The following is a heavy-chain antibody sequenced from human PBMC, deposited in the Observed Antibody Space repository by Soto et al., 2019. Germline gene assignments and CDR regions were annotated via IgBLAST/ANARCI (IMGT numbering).Heavy chain of an antibody. CDR3: AGRIAAGGGLDV. J-gene: IGHJ6*02. Sequence: EVQLVESGGGLVKPGGSLRLSCAASGFTFSSHTMTWVRQAPGKGLEWVSSISSSSGYIHYADSVKGRFTISRDNANNSLYLQMNSLRAEDKALYYCAGRIAAGGGLDVWGQGTTVSVSS. CDR1: GFTFSSHT. V-gene: IGHV3-21*02. CDR2: ISSSSGYI. D-gene: IGHD6-13*01.